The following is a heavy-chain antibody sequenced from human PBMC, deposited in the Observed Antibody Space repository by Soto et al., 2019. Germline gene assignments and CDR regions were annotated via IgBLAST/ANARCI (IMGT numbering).Heavy chain of an antibody. Sequence: PSETLSLTCSVSGDSMSEFYWSWIRQSPGKGLEWIGYVHYVGTTKYNPSHKSRVTISVDTSKKQFSLNLRSVTAADTAVYYCTRLNYYDTSGYPYFFDYCGQGAPVTVSS. CDR1: GDSMSEFY. CDR3: TRLNYYDTSGYPYFFDY. J-gene: IGHJ4*02. D-gene: IGHD3-22*01. V-gene: IGHV4-59*12. CDR2: VHYVGTT.